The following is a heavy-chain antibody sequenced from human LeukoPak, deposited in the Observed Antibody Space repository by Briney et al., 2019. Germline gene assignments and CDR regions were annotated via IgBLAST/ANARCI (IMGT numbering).Heavy chain of an antibody. CDR2: IRSKANSYAT. Sequence: GGSLRLSCAASGFTFSGSAMHWVRQASGKGLEWVGRIRSKANSYATAYAASVKGRFTISRDDSKNTACLQMNSLKTEDTAVYYCTRRGTYSSSWYMDWGQGTLVTVSS. D-gene: IGHD6-13*01. V-gene: IGHV3-73*01. CDR1: GFTFSGSA. J-gene: IGHJ4*02. CDR3: TRRGTYSSSWYMD.